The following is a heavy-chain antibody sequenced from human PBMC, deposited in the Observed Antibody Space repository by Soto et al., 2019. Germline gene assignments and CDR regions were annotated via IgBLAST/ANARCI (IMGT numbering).Heavy chain of an antibody. J-gene: IGHJ6*02. CDR2: IIPIFGTA. V-gene: IGHV1-69*13. Sequence: SVKVSCKASGGTFSSHAISWVRQAPGQGLEWMGGIIPIFGTANYAQKFQGRVTITADESTSTAYMELSSLRPEDTAVYYCARLLLMTPWHYYYYGMDVWGQGTTVTVSS. D-gene: IGHD2-15*01. CDR1: GGTFSSHA. CDR3: ARLLLMTPWHYYYYGMDV.